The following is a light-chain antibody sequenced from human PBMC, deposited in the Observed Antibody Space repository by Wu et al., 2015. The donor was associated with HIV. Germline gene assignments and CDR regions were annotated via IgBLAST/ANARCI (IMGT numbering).Light chain of an antibody. Sequence: DIQMTQSPSSLSASVGDSVTITCRASQGISNYLAWYQQKPGKVPKLLIYAASTLQSGVPSRFSGSGSGTDFTLTISSLQPEDVATYYCQKYNNAPRTFGQRDQGGNQT. J-gene: IGKJ1*01. CDR1: QGISNY. CDR3: QKYNNAPRT. V-gene: IGKV1-27*01. CDR2: AAS.